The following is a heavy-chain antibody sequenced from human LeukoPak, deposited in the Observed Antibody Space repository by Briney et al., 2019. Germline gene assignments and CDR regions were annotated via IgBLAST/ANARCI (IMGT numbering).Heavy chain of an antibody. J-gene: IGHJ4*02. D-gene: IGHD5-12*01. Sequence: GRSLRLSCAASGFTFSSYGMHWVRQAPGKGLEWVAVISYDGSNKYYADSVKGRFTISRDNSKNTLYLQMNSLRAEDTAVYYCSKARLLGSGYDGGDYWGQGTLVTVSS. V-gene: IGHV3-30*18. CDR1: GFTFSSYG. CDR2: ISYDGSNK. CDR3: SKARLLGSGYDGGDY.